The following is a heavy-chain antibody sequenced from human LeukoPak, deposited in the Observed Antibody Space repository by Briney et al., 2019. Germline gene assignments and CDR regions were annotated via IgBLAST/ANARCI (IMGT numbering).Heavy chain of an antibody. J-gene: IGHJ4*02. V-gene: IGHV1-69*13. CDR2: IIPTFGTA. CDR3: ARDFGGDDFWSSGYFDY. CDR1: GGTFSSYA. D-gene: IGHD3-3*01. Sequence: SVKVSCKASGGTFSSYAISWVRQAPGQGLEWMGGIIPTFGTANYAQKFQGRVTITADESTSTAYMELSSLRSEDTAVYYCARDFGGDDFWSSGYFDYWGQGTLVTVSS.